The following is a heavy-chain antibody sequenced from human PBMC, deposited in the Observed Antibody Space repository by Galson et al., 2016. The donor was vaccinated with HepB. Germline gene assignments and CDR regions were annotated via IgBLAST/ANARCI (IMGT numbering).Heavy chain of an antibody. CDR3: ARDRAGSGSNRRFDY. CDR2: ISYDRSNK. V-gene: IGHV3-30*03. J-gene: IGHJ4*02. CDR1: GFTFSTYG. D-gene: IGHD1-26*01. Sequence: SLRLSCAASGFTFSTYGMHWVRQAPGKGLEWVAVISYDRSNKNYAASVKGRFTISRDNSKNTLYLEMTSLREEDTAVYYCARDRAGSGSNRRFDYWGQGTLVTVSS.